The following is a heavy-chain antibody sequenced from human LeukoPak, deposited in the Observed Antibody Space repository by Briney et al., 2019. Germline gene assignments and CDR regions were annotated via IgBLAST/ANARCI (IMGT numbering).Heavy chain of an antibody. J-gene: IGHJ6*03. CDR2: INPYNGNT. CDR1: GYTFTNYG. Sequence: GASVKVSCKASGYTFTNYGISWVRQAPGQGLEWMGWINPYNGNTKYVQKLQGRVTMTTDTSTSTAYMELSSLRSEDTAVYYCAGEVVPAAKENYYYMDVWGKGTTVTVSS. CDR3: AGEVVPAAKENYYYMDV. V-gene: IGHV1-18*01. D-gene: IGHD2-2*01.